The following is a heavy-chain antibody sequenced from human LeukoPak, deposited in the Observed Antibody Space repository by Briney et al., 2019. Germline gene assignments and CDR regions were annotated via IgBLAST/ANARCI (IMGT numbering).Heavy chain of an antibody. J-gene: IGHJ6*02. D-gene: IGHD3-3*01. CDR1: GGTFSSYA. V-gene: IGHV1-69*04. Sequence: SVKVSCKASGGTFSSYAISWVRQAPGQGLEWMGRIIPILGIASYAQKFQGRVTITADKSTSTAYMELSSLRSEDTAVYYCARGDFWSGYTYYYYGMDVWGQGTTVTVSS. CDR2: IIPILGIA. CDR3: ARGDFWSGYTYYYYGMDV.